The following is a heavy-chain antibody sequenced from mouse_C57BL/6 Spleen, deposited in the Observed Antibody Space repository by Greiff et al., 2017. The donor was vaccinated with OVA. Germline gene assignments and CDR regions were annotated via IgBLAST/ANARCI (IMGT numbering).Heavy chain of an antibody. D-gene: IGHD1-1*01. V-gene: IGHV1-64*01. CDR2: IHPNSGST. CDR3: ARSHTTVVATDYFDY. J-gene: IGHJ2*01. CDR1: GYTFTSYW. Sequence: VQLQQPGAELVKPGASVKLSCKASGYTFTSYWMHWVKQRPGQGLEWIGMIHPNSGSTNYNEKFKSKATLTVDKSSSTAYMQLSSLTSEDSAVYYCARSHTTVVATDYFDYWGQGTTLTVSS.